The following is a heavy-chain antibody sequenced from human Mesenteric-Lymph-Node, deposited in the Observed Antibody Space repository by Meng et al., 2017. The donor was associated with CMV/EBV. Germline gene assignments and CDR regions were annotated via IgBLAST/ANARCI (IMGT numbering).Heavy chain of an antibody. CDR3: ARKAVPGFVWFDP. CDR2: INPNSGGI. V-gene: IGHV1-2*02. J-gene: IGHJ5*02. CDR1: GYTFTSYD. Sequence: ASVKVSCKASGYTFTSYDINWVRQATGQGLEWMGWINPNSGGINYAQKFQARVTMTRDTSIGTVYMELSSLTSDDTAVYYCARKAVPGFVWFDPWGQGTLVTVSS. D-gene: IGHD6-19*01.